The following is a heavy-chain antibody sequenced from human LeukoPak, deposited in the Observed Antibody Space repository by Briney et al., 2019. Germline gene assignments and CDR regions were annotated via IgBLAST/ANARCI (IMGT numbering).Heavy chain of an antibody. Sequence: GGSLKISCKGSGYRFTSYWIGWVRQMPGKGLEWMGIIYPGDSDTRYSPSFQGQVTISADKSISTAYLQWSSLKASDTAMYYCARHEGTDFWSGYSDYWGQGTLVTVSS. J-gene: IGHJ4*02. CDR3: ARHEGTDFWSGYSDY. CDR1: GYRFTSYW. D-gene: IGHD3-3*01. V-gene: IGHV5-51*01. CDR2: IYPGDSDT.